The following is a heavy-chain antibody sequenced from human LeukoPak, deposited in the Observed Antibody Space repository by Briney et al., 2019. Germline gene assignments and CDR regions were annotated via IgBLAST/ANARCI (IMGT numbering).Heavy chain of an antibody. CDR3: ATYRQVLLPFES. CDR1: GFTFSTFA. J-gene: IGHJ4*02. V-gene: IGHV3-23*01. D-gene: IGHD2-8*02. Sequence: GGSLRLSCAASGFTFSTFAMIWVRQPPGKGLEWVSSIFPSGGEIHYADSVRGRFTISGDNSKSTLSLQMNSLRAEDTAIYYCATYRQVLLPFESWGQGTLVTVSS. CDR2: IFPSGGEI.